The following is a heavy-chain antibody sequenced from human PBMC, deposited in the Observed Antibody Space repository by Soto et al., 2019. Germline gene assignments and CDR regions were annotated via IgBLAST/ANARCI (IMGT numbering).Heavy chain of an antibody. J-gene: IGHJ4*02. V-gene: IGHV1-24*01. CDR2: FDPEDGET. CDR1: GYTLTKLS. D-gene: IGHD3-22*01. CDR3: AVGPTRESSGPIDY. Sequence: ASVKVSCKVSGYTLTKLSIHWVRQAPGKGLEWLGGFDPEDGETIYAQKFQGRVTMTEDTARDTAYMELSSLRSEDTAVYLCAVGPTRESSGPIDYWGQGTLVTVSS.